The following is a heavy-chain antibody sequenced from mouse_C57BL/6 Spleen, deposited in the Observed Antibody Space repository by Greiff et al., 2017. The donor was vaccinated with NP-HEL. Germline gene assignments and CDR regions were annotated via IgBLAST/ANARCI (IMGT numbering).Heavy chain of an antibody. V-gene: IGHV1-7*01. CDR3: AREDYDNY. Sequence: QQSCKASGYTFTSYWMHWVKQRPGQGLEWIGYINPSSGYTKYNQKFKDKATLTADKSSSTAYMQLSSLTYEDSAVYYCAREDYDNYWGQGTTLTVSS. CDR1: GYTFTSYW. J-gene: IGHJ2*01. CDR2: INPSSGYT. D-gene: IGHD2-4*01.